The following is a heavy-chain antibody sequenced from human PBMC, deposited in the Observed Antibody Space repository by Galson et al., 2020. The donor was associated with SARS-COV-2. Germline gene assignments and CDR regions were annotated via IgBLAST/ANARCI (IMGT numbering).Heavy chain of an antibody. V-gene: IGHV3-53*05. CDR2: VYYTGST. CDR1: GFSVSSKY. CDR3: VRDDGTAPYDY. J-gene: IGHJ4*02. D-gene: IGHD5-18*01. Sequence: METGGSLRLSCAASGFSVSSKYMTWVRQAPGKALEWVSVVYYTGSTNYADSVRGRFTLSRDTSKNMVYLQMNSLRAEDTALYDCVRDDGTAPYDYWGQGTLVTVSS.